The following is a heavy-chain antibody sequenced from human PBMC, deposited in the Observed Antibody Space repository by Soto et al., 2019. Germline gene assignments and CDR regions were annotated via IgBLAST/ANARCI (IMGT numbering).Heavy chain of an antibody. J-gene: IGHJ3*02. CDR1: GGSFSTYY. D-gene: IGHD3-9*01. CDR2: INHSGSN. Sequence: SGTLSLTCVVSGGSFSTYYYNWIRQSPGKGLEWIGEINHSGSNNYSPSLKSRVTMSLDTSKNQFSLKLTSVTAADTAVYYCARGGSNDWQVAFDIWGQGTMVTVSS. CDR3: ARGGSNDWQVAFDI. V-gene: IGHV4-34*01.